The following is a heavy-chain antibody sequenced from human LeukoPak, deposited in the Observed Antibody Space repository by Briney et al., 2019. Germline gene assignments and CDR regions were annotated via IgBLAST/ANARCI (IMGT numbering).Heavy chain of an antibody. CDR3: ARLGYCSGGSCRSDNWFDP. D-gene: IGHD2-15*01. V-gene: IGHV4-4*07. Sequence: SETLSLTCTVSGGSISSYYWSWIRQPAGKGLEWIGRIYGSGSTNYNPSLKSRVTISVDTSKNQFSLKLSSVTAADTAVYYCARLGYCSGGSCRSDNWFDPWGQGTLVTVSS. CDR2: IYGSGST. J-gene: IGHJ5*02. CDR1: GGSISSYY.